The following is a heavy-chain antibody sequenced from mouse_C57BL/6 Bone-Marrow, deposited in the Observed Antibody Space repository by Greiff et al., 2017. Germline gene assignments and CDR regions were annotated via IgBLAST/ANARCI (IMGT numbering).Heavy chain of an antibody. D-gene: IGHD1-1*01. V-gene: IGHV1-26*01. CDR1: GYTFTNYY. CDR2: INPNNGGT. CDR3: ARNYTTH. Sequence: VQLQQSGPELVKPGASVKISCKASGYTFTNYYMNWVKQSPGKSLEWIGDINPNNGGTSYNQKFKGKATLTVDKSSSTAYMELRSLTSEDSAVYYCARNYTTHWGQGTTLTVSS. J-gene: IGHJ2*01.